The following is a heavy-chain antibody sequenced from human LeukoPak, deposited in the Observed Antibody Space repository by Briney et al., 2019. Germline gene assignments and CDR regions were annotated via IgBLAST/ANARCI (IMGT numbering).Heavy chain of an antibody. Sequence: PGGSLRLSCAASGFTFSSYAMSWVRQAPGKGLEWVSAISGSGGSTYYADSVKGRFTISRDNSKNTLYLQMSSLRAEDTAVYYCATHRAVVPAAILNYWGQGTLVTVSS. D-gene: IGHD2-2*02. CDR2: ISGSGGST. CDR1: GFTFSSYA. CDR3: ATHRAVVPAAILNY. V-gene: IGHV3-23*01. J-gene: IGHJ4*02.